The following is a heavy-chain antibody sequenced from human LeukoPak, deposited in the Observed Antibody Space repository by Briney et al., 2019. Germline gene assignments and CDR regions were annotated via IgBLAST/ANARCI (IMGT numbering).Heavy chain of an antibody. CDR2: IYYSGST. V-gene: IGHV4-59*01. CDR1: GGSISSYY. D-gene: IGHD3-10*01. CDR3: ARVVWFGETYYYYYYMDV. Sequence: SETLSLTCTVSGGSISSYYWSWIRQPPGKGLEWIGYIYYSGSTNYNPSLKSRVTISVDTSKNQFSLKLSSVTAADTAVYYCARVVWFGETYYYYYYMDVWGKGTTVTISS. J-gene: IGHJ6*03.